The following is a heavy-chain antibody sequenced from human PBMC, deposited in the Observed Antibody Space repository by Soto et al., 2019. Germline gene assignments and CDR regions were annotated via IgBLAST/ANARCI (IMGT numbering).Heavy chain of an antibody. V-gene: IGHV4-34*01. CDR1: GGSFSDYF. CDR2: ISHSGST. Sequence: QVQLQQWGAGLLKPSETLSLTCAVYGGSFSDYFWSWIRQLPSKGLEWIGEISHSGSTSYNPSLKSRVTISVDTSKNQFFLNLSSVTAADTAVYYCARGLQRRFGGYKGLGYHGMDVWGQGTTVTVSS. CDR3: ARGLQRRFGGYKGLGYHGMDV. D-gene: IGHD5-12*01. J-gene: IGHJ6*02.